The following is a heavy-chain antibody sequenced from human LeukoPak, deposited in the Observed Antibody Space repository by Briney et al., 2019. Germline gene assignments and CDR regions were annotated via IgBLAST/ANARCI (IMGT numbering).Heavy chain of an antibody. CDR3: ARASGVMPGYYFDY. Sequence: PGGSLRLSCAASGFTFTNYFMSWVRQAPGKGLEWVAVIWYDGSNKYYADSVKGRFTISRDNSKNTLYLQMNSLRAEDTAVYYCARASGVMPGYYFDYWGQGTLVTVSS. D-gene: IGHD3-16*01. CDR1: GFTFTNYF. CDR2: IWYDGSNK. V-gene: IGHV3-33*08. J-gene: IGHJ4*02.